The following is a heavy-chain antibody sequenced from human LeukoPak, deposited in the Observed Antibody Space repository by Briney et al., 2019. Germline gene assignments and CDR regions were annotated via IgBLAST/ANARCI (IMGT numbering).Heavy chain of an antibody. CDR2: INPSGGST. CDR3: ARDREVYDSSGVDY. J-gene: IGHJ4*02. V-gene: IGHV1-46*01. D-gene: IGHD3-22*01. Sequence: ASVKVSCKASGYTFTSNYMHWVRQAPGQGLEWMGIINPSGGSTSYAQKFLGRVTMTRDTSTSTVYMELSSLGSEDTAVYYCARDREVYDSSGVDYWGQGTLVTVSS. CDR1: GYTFTSNY.